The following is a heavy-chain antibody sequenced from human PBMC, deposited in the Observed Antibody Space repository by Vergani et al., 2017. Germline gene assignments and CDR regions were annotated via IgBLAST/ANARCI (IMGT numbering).Heavy chain of an antibody. CDR1: GGNIDFSA. D-gene: IGHD2-2*01. Sequence: EVHLVESGGGLVQPGRSLRLSCVASGGNIDFSAMHWVRQAPGKGLEWVSGVSWNSDNIQYADSVKGRFTISRDNAKNSLYLQVNSLRAEDTALYYCARGANLVLERAAMAFNMWGQGTMVTVSS. CDR2: VSWNSDNI. CDR3: ARGANLVLERAAMAFNM. V-gene: IGHV3-9*01. J-gene: IGHJ3*02.